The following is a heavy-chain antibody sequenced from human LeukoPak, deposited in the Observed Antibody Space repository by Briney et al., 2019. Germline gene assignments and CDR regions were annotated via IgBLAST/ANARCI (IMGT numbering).Heavy chain of an antibody. CDR1: GDSISSSTYY. J-gene: IGHJ4*02. V-gene: IGHV4-39*02. D-gene: IGHD3-3*01. CDR2: IYYSGTT. CDR3: ARDSSKYYDFWSGYPTLDY. Sequence: SETLSLTCTVSGDSISSSTYYWGWIRQSPGKGLEWIGSIYYSGTTFYNPSLKSRVTTSVDTSKNQFSLKLSSVTAADTAVYYCARDSSKYYDFWSGYPTLDYWGQGTLVTVSS.